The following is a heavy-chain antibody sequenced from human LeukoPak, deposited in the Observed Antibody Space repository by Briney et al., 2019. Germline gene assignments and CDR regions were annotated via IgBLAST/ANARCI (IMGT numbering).Heavy chain of an antibody. D-gene: IGHD3-22*01. CDR1: GFTFSNCA. V-gene: IGHV3-23*01. J-gene: IGHJ4*02. CDR2: ISCGGDNT. CDR3: AKGGQGYYDIAY. Sequence: GGSLRLXCAASGFTFSNCAITWVRQAPGKGLEWVSTISCGGDNTDYADSVKGRFTVSRDKSKNTVYLQINSLRAEDTAIYYCAKGGQGYYDIAYWGQGTLVTVSS.